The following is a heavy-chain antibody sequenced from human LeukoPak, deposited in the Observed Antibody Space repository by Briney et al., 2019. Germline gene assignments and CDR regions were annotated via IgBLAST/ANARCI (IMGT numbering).Heavy chain of an antibody. V-gene: IGHV3-30*03. CDR2: ISDDGSNK. Sequence: GGALRLSCAASGFTFSIFGMHWVRQAPGKGLDWVAVISDDGSNKYYADSVKGRFTISRDNAKNTLYLQMNSLRTEDTAVYYCVRYYYGSGTSFDPWGQGTLVTVSS. J-gene: IGHJ5*02. D-gene: IGHD3-10*01. CDR1: GFTFSIFG. CDR3: VRYYYGSGTSFDP.